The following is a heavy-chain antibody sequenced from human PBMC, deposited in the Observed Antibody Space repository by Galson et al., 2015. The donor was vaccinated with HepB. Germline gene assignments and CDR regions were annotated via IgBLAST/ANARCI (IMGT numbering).Heavy chain of an antibody. Sequence: ETLSLTCTVSGGSVGSGSYYWSWIRQPPGKGLEWIGYIYYSGSTNYNPSLKSRVTISVDTSKSQFSLKLSSVTAADTAVYYCARTVDTTLQYNLDYCGQGTLVTVSS. CDR1: GGSVGSGSYY. J-gene: IGHJ4*02. CDR3: ARTVDTTLQYNLDY. V-gene: IGHV4-61*01. D-gene: IGHD5-18*01. CDR2: IYYSGST.